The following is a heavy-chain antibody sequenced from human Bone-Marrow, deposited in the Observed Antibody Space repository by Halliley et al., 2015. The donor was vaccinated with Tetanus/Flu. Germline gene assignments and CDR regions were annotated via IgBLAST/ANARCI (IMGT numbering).Heavy chain of an antibody. CDR1: GVSVRSATDY. CDR2: VYHSGST. CDR3: ARVKGDSQYYNALDV. J-gene: IGHJ6*02. Sequence: TLSLTCSVSGVSVRSATDYWAWIRQPPGKGLEWIGYVYHSGSTSYRPSLKSRVIILVDTSKNQFSLKLISVTAADTAVYYCARVKGDSQYYNALDVWGQGTTVTVSS. V-gene: IGHV4-61*01. D-gene: IGHD2-21*02.